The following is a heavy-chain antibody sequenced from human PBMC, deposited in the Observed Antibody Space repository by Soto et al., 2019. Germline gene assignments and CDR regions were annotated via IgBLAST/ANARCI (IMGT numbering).Heavy chain of an antibody. Sequence: QLQLQESGPGLMKPSETLSLTCTVSGGSISSSSYYWGWIRQPPGKGLEWIGSIYYSGSTYYNPSLKSRVTISVDTSKNQFSLKLSSVTAADTAVYYCARGAYSSYTSHPDYFDYWGQGTLVTVSS. CDR1: GGSISSSSYY. CDR2: IYYSGST. D-gene: IGHD6-6*01. J-gene: IGHJ4*02. CDR3: ARGAYSSYTSHPDYFDY. V-gene: IGHV4-39*01.